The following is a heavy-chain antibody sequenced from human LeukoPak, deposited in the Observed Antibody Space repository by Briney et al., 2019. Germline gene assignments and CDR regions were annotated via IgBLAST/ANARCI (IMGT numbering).Heavy chain of an antibody. CDR3: ARKDIVVVPAAVLPYYYYGMDV. CDR2: IIPIFGTA. Sequence: SVKLSCKASGGTFSSYAISWVRQAPGQGLEWMGGIIPIFGTANYAQKFQGRVTITADESTDTAYMELSSLRAEDTAVYYCARKDIVVVPAAVLPYYYYGMDVWGQGTTVTVSS. CDR1: GGTFSSYA. D-gene: IGHD2-2*02. J-gene: IGHJ6*02. V-gene: IGHV1-69*13.